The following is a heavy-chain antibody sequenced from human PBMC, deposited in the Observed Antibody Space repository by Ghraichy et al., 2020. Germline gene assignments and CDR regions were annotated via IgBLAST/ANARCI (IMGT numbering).Heavy chain of an antibody. CDR3: ATAEGA. CDR2: IYHSGST. Sequence: SETLSLTCAVSGGSISSCNWWSWLRHPPGKGLEWICEIYHSGSTNYNPPLKSRVTISVDKSKNQFSLKLSSVTAADTAVYYCATAEGAWGQGTLVTVSS. J-gene: IGHJ5*02. CDR1: GGSISSCNW. V-gene: IGHV4-4*02.